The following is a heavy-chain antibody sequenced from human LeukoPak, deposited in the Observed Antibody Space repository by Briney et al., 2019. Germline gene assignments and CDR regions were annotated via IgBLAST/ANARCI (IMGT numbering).Heavy chain of an antibody. CDR3: AKMPAYYYDSSGYAFHFDY. V-gene: IGHV3-23*01. CDR1: AFTFSTYA. D-gene: IGHD3-22*01. Sequence: GGSLRLSCAASAFTFSTYAMSWVRQAPGKGLEWVSAISGSGGSTHHADSVRGRFTISRDNSKSTLYLQMNSLRAEDTAIYYCAKMPAYYYDSSGYAFHFDYWGQGTLVTVSS. J-gene: IGHJ4*02. CDR2: ISGSGGST.